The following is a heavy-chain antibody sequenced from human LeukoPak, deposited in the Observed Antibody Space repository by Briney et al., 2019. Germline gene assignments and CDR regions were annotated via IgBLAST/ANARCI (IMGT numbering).Heavy chain of an antibody. Sequence: SETLSLTCTVSGGSIGSFYWSWIRQPPGKGLEWIGYIYYGGSTNYNPSLKCRVTISVDTSKNQFSLKLTSVTAADTAVYYCARDSVDTRLDYWGQGTLVTVSS. CDR1: GGSIGSFY. CDR2: IYYGGST. CDR3: ARDSVDTRLDY. D-gene: IGHD5-18*01. V-gene: IGHV4-59*13. J-gene: IGHJ4*02.